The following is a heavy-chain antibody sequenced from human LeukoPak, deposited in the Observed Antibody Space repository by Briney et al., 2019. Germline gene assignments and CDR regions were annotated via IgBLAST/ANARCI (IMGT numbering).Heavy chain of an antibody. V-gene: IGHV3-7*01. CDR2: IKQDGSEE. J-gene: IGHJ4*02. Sequence: GGSLRLSCAASGFTFSSYYMSWVRQAPGKRLEWVANIKQDGSEEHYVDSVKGRFTISRDNAENSLYLQMNSLRVEDTAVYYCARAGRLGYFDYWGQGTLVTVSS. D-gene: IGHD3-16*01. CDR3: ARAGRLGYFDY. CDR1: GFTFSSYY.